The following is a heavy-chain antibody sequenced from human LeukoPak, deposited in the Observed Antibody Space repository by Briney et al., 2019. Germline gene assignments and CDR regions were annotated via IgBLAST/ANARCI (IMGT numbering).Heavy chain of an antibody. Sequence: GGSLRLSCAASGFTFSSYSMNWVRQAPGKGLEWVSSISSSSSYIYYADSVKGRFTISRDNAKNSLYLQMNSLRAEDTAVYYCARVRYNSGYIFDYWGQGTLVTVSS. CDR1: GFTFSSYS. V-gene: IGHV3-21*01. D-gene: IGHD5-18*01. CDR2: ISSSSSYI. J-gene: IGHJ4*02. CDR3: ARVRYNSGYIFDY.